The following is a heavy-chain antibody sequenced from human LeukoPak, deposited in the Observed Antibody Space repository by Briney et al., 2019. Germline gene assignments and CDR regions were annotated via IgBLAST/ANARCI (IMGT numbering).Heavy chain of an antibody. CDR1: GYTLIDYY. Sequence: ASVKVSCKVSGYTLIDYYLHWVRQAPGQGLEWMGWISPNTGGTNSTQKFQGRVTMTRDTSINTAYMELGRLTSDDTAVYYCARFISYSSGWAFLDYWGQGTQVTVSS. J-gene: IGHJ4*02. D-gene: IGHD6-19*01. CDR3: ARFISYSSGWAFLDY. V-gene: IGHV1-2*02. CDR2: ISPNTGGT.